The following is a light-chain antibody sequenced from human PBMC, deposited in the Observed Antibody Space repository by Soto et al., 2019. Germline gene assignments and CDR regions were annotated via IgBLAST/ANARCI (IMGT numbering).Light chain of an antibody. V-gene: IGKV1-5*03. J-gene: IGKJ1*01. CDR3: QQYNSYPWT. CDR1: QTISTW. Sequence: IQMTQSPSTLSASVGDRVTFTCRASQTISTWLAWYQQKPGEAPKLLIYKASTLEVGVPSRFSGRGSGTDFTLTINTLQPADFATYYCQQYNSYPWTFGQGTKV. CDR2: KAS.